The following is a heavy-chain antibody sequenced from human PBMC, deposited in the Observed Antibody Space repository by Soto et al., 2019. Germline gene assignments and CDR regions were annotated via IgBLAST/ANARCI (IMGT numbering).Heavy chain of an antibody. CDR3: ARVGDGYAVFDI. CDR1: GFTFSRHW. J-gene: IGHJ3*02. D-gene: IGHD2-2*01. CDR2: INSDGSSI. V-gene: IGHV3-74*01. Sequence: PGGSLRLSCAASGFTFSRHWMHWVRQAPGKGLVWVSRINSDGSSINYADSVKGRFTISRDNAKNTLYLQMNSLRAEDTAVYYCARVGDGYAVFDIWGQGKMVTVSS.